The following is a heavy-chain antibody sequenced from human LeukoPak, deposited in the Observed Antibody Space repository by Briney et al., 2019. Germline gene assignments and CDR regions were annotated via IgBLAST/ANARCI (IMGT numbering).Heavy chain of an antibody. CDR1: GWSFSRYF. CDR3: ARERYASSGYYLEDY. V-gene: IGHV4-34*01. J-gene: IGHJ4*02. Sequence: SETLSLTCAVYGWSFSRYFWDWIRQPPGKGLEWIGEINHSGSTNYNPSLKSRVTISVDTSKNQFSLKLSSVTAADTAVYYCARERYASSGYYLEDYWGQGTLVTVSS. CDR2: INHSGST. D-gene: IGHD3-22*01.